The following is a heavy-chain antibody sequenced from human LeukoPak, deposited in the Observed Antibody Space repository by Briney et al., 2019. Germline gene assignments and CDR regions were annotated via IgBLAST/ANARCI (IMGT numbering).Heavy chain of an antibody. CDR3: ARDRQGSLDY. CDR2: IKYQGSDK. J-gene: IGHJ4*02. Sequence: GGSLRLSCAASGFTFSTYWMAWVRQAPGKGLEWVANIKYQGSDKHYVDSVKGRFTISRDNAKNSLYLQMNSLRAEDAAVYYCARDRQGSLDYWGQGTLVTVSS. V-gene: IGHV3-7*01. D-gene: IGHD2-15*01. CDR1: GFTFSTYW.